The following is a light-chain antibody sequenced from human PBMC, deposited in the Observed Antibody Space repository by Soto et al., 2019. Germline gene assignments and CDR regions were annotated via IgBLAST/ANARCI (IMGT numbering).Light chain of an antibody. CDR1: SSDVGGYNS. V-gene: IGLV2-8*01. CDR2: AVS. J-gene: IGLJ2*01. CDR3: SSYSGSINVV. Sequence: QSALTQPPSASGSPGQSVTISCTRTSSDVGGYNSVSWYQHHPGKAPKLMIYAVSRRPSRVPDRFSGSKSGNTASLTVSGLQAEDEADYYCSSYSGSINVVFGGGTQLTVL.